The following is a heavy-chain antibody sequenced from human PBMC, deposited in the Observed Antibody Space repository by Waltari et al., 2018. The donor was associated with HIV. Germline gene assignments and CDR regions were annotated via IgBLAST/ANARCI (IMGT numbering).Heavy chain of an antibody. CDR1: GYTFTYRY. V-gene: IGHV1-45*02. Sequence: QMQLVQSGAEVKKTGSSVKVSCKASGYTFTYRYLHWVRQAPGQALEWMGWMTTYNGNTNDAQKSQDRVTMTRDRSMSTAYMELSSLRSEDTAMYYCATCGGDCPEGWFDPWGQGTLVTVSS. CDR2: MTTYNGNT. D-gene: IGHD2-21*02. CDR3: ATCGGDCPEGWFDP. J-gene: IGHJ5*02.